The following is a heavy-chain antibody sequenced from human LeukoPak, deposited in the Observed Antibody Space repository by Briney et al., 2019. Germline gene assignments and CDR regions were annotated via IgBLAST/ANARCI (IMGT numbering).Heavy chain of an antibody. D-gene: IGHD6-13*01. CDR3: AKDREIYSNSWYYFDY. V-gene: IGHV3-23*01. J-gene: IGHJ4*02. CDR2: ISGSGSIT. CDR1: GFTFSNYA. Sequence: GGSLRLSCAAYGFTFSNYARSWIRQPPGRGLEWVSGISGSGSITYFADSVKCRFTISRDNSKNTLYLQLNSLRAEDTAVYHCAKDREIYSNSWYYFDYWGQGTLVTVSS.